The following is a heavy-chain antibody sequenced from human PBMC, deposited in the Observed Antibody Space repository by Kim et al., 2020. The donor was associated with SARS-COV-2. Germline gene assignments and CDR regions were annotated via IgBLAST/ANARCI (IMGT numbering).Heavy chain of an antibody. CDR1: GFTFSSNY. D-gene: IGHD3-10*01. CDR3: ARELYVETTMVRGALMDV. J-gene: IGHJ6*02. CDR2: IYSGGST. Sequence: GGSLRLSCAASGFTFSSNYMSWVRQAPGKGLEWVSVIYSGGSTYYSDYVKGRFTISRVNSKNTPYLQMNSLRGEDTAVYYCARELYVETTMVRGALMDVWGQGTTVTVSS. V-gene: IGHV3-53*01.